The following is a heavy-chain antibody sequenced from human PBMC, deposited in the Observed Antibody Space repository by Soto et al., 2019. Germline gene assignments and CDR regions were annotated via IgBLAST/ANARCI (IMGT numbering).Heavy chain of an antibody. Sequence: SQTLSLPCAISGDSVSSNSDAWNWIRQSPSRGLERLGRTYYRSKWYNDYAVSVKSRITINPDISKNQFSLQLNLLTPEDTAVYYCARERSGTPVGDAFDIWGQGTMVTVSS. CDR3: ARERSGTPVGDAFDI. V-gene: IGHV6-1*01. D-gene: IGHD1-26*01. CDR1: GDSVSSNSDA. CDR2: TYYRSKWYN. J-gene: IGHJ3*02.